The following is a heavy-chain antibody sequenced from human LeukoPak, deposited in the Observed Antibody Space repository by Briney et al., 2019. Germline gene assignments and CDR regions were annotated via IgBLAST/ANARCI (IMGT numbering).Heavy chain of an antibody. CDR3: ARDHQPGYYGSSGFNWLDP. CDR2: IYYDGSNE. D-gene: IGHD3-22*01. V-gene: IGHV3-30*12. Sequence: PGGSLRLSCAASGFTFSSHGMHWVRQAPGMGLQWVAVIYYDGSNEYYADSVKGRFTISRDNSENTLYLQMNSLRADDTAVYYCARDHQPGYYGSSGFNWLDPWGQGTLVTVSS. CDR1: GFTFSSHG. J-gene: IGHJ5*02.